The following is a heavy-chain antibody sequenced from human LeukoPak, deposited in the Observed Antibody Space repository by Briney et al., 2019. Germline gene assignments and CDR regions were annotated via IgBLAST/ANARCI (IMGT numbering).Heavy chain of an antibody. J-gene: IGHJ4*02. Sequence: GASVKVSCKASGYTFTSYGISWVRQAPGQGLEWMGWVSAYNGNTNYAQKLQGRVTMTTDTSTSTAYMELRSLRSDDTAVYYCARLCGSSGWYCNYFDYWGQGTLVTVSS. V-gene: IGHV1-18*01. CDR2: VSAYNGNT. CDR3: ARLCGSSGWYCNYFDY. CDR1: GYTFTSYG. D-gene: IGHD6-19*01.